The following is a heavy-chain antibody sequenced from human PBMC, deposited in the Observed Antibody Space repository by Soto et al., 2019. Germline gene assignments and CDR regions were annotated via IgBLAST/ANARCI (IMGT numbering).Heavy chain of an antibody. V-gene: IGHV3-33*01. Sequence: QVSLVESGGGAVPRGRSLSGSCGGSGFIFRSYGRHWVRQAPGKGLEWVAFINYDGSNKFYGDAVKGRFTISRDNSKNIVHLQMNNLRGEDTAVYYCARCKQKVMHCGLDVWGHGATVTVSS. D-gene: IGHD2-21*01. CDR2: INYDGSNK. CDR1: GFIFRSYG. J-gene: IGHJ6*02. CDR3: ARCKQKVMHCGLDV.